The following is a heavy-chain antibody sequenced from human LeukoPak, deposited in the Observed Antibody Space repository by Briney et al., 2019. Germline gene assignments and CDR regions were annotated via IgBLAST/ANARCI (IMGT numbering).Heavy chain of an antibody. V-gene: IGHV3-30*02. J-gene: IGHJ6*02. D-gene: IGHD6-13*01. CDR3: AKGLAAAGEVYHYYYGMDV. Sequence: GGSLRLSCAASGFTFSSYGMHWVRQAPGKGLEWVAVIWYDGSNKYYADSVKGRFTISRDNSRNTLYLQMNNLRAEDTAVYYCAKGLAAAGEVYHYYYGMDVWGQGTTVSVSS. CDR1: GFTFSSYG. CDR2: IWYDGSNK.